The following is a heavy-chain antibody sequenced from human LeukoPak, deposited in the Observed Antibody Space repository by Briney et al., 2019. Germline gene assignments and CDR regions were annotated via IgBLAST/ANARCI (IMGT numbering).Heavy chain of an antibody. J-gene: IGHJ3*02. CDR3: ARDLGYSGNYGAFDI. CDR2: VYYSGST. D-gene: IGHD1-26*01. V-gene: IGHV4-59*12. Sequence: PSETLSLTCTVSGGSISNYYWSWIRQPPGKGLEWVGYVYYSGSTKYNPSLKSRVNISVDTSENQFSLKLTSLTAADTAVYYCARDLGYSGNYGAFDIWGQGTRVTVSS. CDR1: GGSISNYY.